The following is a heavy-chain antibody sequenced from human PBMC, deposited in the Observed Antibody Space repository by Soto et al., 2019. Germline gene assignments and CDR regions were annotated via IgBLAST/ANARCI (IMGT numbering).Heavy chain of an antibody. CDR2: TYYRSKWYN. V-gene: IGHV6-1*01. CDR3: GRAHLGSDRYILEPFDP. CDR1: GDSVSSNSAT. D-gene: IGHD1-1*01. J-gene: IGHJ5*02. Sequence: SQTLSLTCVISGDSVSSNSATWNWIRQSTSRGLEWLGRTYYRSKWYNDYAPSVRSRIIINPDTSKNQFSLQLNSVIPEDTAVYYCGRAHLGSDRYILEPFDPWGQGTLVTVSS.